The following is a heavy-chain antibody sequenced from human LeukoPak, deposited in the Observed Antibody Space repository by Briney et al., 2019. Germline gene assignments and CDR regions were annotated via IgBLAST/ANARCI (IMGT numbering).Heavy chain of an antibody. V-gene: IGHV4-38-2*01. CDR3: ARGFSNYDRGPFDY. CDR1: GYSISSGYY. Sequence: SETLSLTCAVSGYSISSGYYCGWIRQPPEQGLEWSGNIYHSGSTYYNPSLKSRLTISVDTSKTQFSLKLSSVPAADTAVYYCARGFSNYDRGPFDYWGQGTLVTVSS. D-gene: IGHD4-11*01. J-gene: IGHJ4*02. CDR2: IYHSGST.